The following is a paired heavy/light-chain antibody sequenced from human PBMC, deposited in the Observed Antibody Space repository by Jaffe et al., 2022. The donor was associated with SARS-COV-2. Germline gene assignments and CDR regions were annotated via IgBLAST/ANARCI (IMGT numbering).Heavy chain of an antibody. CDR2: ISDSGGSA. CDR1: GFTFSSYV. J-gene: IGHJ4*02. CDR3: AKDLIRATMRGYFDY. Sequence: EVQLVESGGGLVQPGGSLRLSCAASGFTFSSYVMSWVRQAPGKGLEWVSGISDSGGSAYYADSVKGRFTISRDDSKNTLYLQMNSLRAEDTAVYYCAKDLIRATMRGYFDYWGQGTLVTVSS. D-gene: IGHD5-12*01. V-gene: IGHV3-23*04.
Light chain of an antibody. CDR1: QTISSY. Sequence: DIQMTQSPSSLSASVGDRVTITCRASQTISSYLNWFQQKPGKGPKLLIYAASSLQSGVPSRFSGSGSGTDFTLTISSLQPEDFATYYCQQSYSTPYTFGQGTKLEIK. V-gene: IGKV1-39*01. J-gene: IGKJ2*01. CDR2: AAS. CDR3: QQSYSTPYT.